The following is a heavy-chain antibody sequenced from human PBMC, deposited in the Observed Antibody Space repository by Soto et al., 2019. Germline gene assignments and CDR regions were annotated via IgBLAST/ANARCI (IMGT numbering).Heavy chain of an antibody. Sequence: QVQLVQSGAEVKEPGASVTVSCRASGDRFTDYYMHWVRQAPGQGLEWMGWINPNSGVTKYAQKLQGWVTMTRDTSIRTVYRQLSRLRFDAAAIYYWARERGGATATLDYYYFYMDVWGTGTTVTVSS. CDR2: INPNSGVT. CDR3: ARERGGATATLDYYYFYMDV. V-gene: IGHV1-2*04. J-gene: IGHJ6*03. D-gene: IGHD5-12*01. CDR1: GDRFTDYY.